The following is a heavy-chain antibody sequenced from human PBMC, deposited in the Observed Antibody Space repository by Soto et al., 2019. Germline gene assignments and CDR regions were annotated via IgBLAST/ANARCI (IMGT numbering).Heavy chain of an antibody. CDR3: AGNRRGIAAAGTDDY. V-gene: IGHV4-59*01. CDR2: IYYSGST. D-gene: IGHD6-13*01. CDR1: GGSISSYY. J-gene: IGHJ4*02. Sequence: QVQLQESGPGLVKPSETLSLTCTVSGGSISSYYWSWIRQPPGKGLEWIGYIYYSGSTNYNPSLKSRVTISVDTSKNQFSLKLSSVTAADTAVYYCAGNRRGIAAAGTDDYWGQGTLVTVSS.